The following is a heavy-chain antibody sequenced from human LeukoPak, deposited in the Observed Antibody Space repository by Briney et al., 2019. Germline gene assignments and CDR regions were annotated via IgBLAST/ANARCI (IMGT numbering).Heavy chain of an antibody. Sequence: GGSLRLSCAASGFTFISYGMQWVRQAPGKGLVWVSRINNGGVSTSYADSVRGRFTVSRDNGKNTLYLQMNSLRAEDTGVYYCARARGYSYGYSDYWGQGTLVTVSS. CDR3: ARARGYSYGYSDY. CDR1: GFTFISYG. J-gene: IGHJ4*02. CDR2: INNGGVST. D-gene: IGHD5-18*01. V-gene: IGHV3-74*01.